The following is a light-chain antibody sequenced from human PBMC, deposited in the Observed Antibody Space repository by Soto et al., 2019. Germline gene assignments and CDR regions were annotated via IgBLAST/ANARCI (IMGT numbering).Light chain of an antibody. CDR2: RAS. Sequence: EIVLTQSPGTLSLSLGERATLSCRASQSVSSDYVAWYRQKPGQVPTVLIYRASTRATGIPDRFSGSGSGTDFTLTISRVEPEDFAVYYWQQYGSSPRTFGGGTRVEIK. CDR1: QSVSSDY. CDR3: QQYGSSPRT. J-gene: IGKJ4*01. V-gene: IGKV3-20*01.